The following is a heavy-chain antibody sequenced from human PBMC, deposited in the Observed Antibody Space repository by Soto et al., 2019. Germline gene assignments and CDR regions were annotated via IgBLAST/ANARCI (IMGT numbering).Heavy chain of an antibody. Sequence: EVQLLESGGGLVRPGGSLRVSCAASGFTFTNYAMSSVRQAPGKGLEWVSSISGGGDNTYYATSVKGRFTISRDNSKNTIYQQMNSQRAEDTAVYFCAKLPQYETLAGYLKYFDYWGQGTLVTVSS. V-gene: IGHV3-23*01. CDR2: ISGGGDNT. CDR1: GFTFTNYA. D-gene: IGHD3-9*01. CDR3: AKLPQYETLAGYLKYFDY. J-gene: IGHJ4*02.